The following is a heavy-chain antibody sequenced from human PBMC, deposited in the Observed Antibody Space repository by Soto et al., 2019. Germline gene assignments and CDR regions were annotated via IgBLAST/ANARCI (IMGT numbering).Heavy chain of an antibody. CDR3: AKGACSSTSCYSTLDY. CDR2: ISGSGGST. V-gene: IGHV3-23*01. D-gene: IGHD2-2*02. Sequence: GGSLRLSCAASGFTFSSYAMSWVRQAPGKGLEWVSAISGSGGSTYYADSVKGRFTISRDNSKNTLYLQMNSLRAEDTAVYYCAKGACSSTSCYSTLDYWGQGTLVTVSS. CDR1: GFTFSSYA. J-gene: IGHJ4*02.